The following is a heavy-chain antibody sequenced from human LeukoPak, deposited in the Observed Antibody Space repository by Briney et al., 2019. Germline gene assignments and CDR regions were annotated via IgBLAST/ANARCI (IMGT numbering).Heavy chain of an antibody. Sequence: GGALRLSCAASGFTFDDYGMSWVRPAPGKGLEWVSGIYRNGGSTGYADSVKGRFTISRDNAKNSLYLQMNSLRAEDTALYYCVRGFRGGPFDYWGQGTLVTVSS. J-gene: IGHJ4*02. CDR2: IYRNGGST. CDR3: VRGFRGGPFDY. CDR1: GFTFDDYG. D-gene: IGHD3-10*01. V-gene: IGHV3-20*04.